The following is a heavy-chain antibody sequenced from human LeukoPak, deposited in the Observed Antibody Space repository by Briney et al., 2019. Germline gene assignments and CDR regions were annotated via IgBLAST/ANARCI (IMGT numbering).Heavy chain of an antibody. J-gene: IGHJ4*02. CDR3: ARDTEAGTLGIYSAYFDY. CDR1: GGSLSSSSYY. Sequence: SETLSLTCTVSGGSLSSSSYYWGWIRQPPGKGLEWIGSIYYSGSTYYNPSLESRVTISVDTSKNQFSLKLFSVTAADTAFYYCARDTEAGTLGIYSAYFDYWGQGTLVTVSS. CDR2: IYYSGST. V-gene: IGHV4-39*07. D-gene: IGHD1-26*01.